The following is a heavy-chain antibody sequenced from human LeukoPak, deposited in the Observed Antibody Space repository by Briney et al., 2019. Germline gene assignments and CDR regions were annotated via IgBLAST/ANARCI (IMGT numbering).Heavy chain of an antibody. CDR1: GGSISSYY. V-gene: IGHV4-59*01. CDR3: AKTYGYNPFDY. CDR2: IYYSGST. J-gene: IGHJ4*02. D-gene: IGHD5-24*01. Sequence: KPSETLSLTCTVSGGSISSYYWSWIRQPPGKGLEWIGYIYYSGSTNYNPSLKSRVTISVDTSKNQFSLKLSSVTAADTAVYHCAKTYGYNPFDYWGQGTLVTVSS.